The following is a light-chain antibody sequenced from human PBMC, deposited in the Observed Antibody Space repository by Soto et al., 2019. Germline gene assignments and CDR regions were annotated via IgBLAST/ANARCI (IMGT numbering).Light chain of an antibody. CDR3: SSYTSSSTKV. CDR1: SSDVGGYNY. Sequence: QSALTHPASVSGSPGQSITISCTGTSSDVGGYNYVSWYQQHPGKAPKLMIYDVSNRPSGVSNSFSGSKSGNTASLTISGLQAEDEADYYCSSYTSSSTKVFGTGTKLTVL. J-gene: IGLJ1*01. V-gene: IGLV2-14*01. CDR2: DVS.